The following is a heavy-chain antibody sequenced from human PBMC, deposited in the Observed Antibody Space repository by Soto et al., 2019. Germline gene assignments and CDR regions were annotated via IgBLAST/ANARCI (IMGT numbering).Heavy chain of an antibody. CDR2: IYTSGST. Sequence: NPSETLSLTCTVSGGSISSYYWSWIRQPAGKGLEWIGRIYTSGSTNYNPSLKSRVTMSVDTSKNQFSLKLSSVTAADTAVYYCASEQLPIPLGWFDPWGQGTLVTVSS. CDR1: GGSISSYY. D-gene: IGHD6-6*01. CDR3: ASEQLPIPLGWFDP. J-gene: IGHJ5*02. V-gene: IGHV4-4*07.